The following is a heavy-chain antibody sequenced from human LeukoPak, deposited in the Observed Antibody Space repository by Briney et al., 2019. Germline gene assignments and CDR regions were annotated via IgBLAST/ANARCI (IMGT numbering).Heavy chain of an antibody. CDR1: GGSISSYY. J-gene: IGHJ6*03. D-gene: IGHD3-22*01. CDR3: AREGYYDSSGYSEGYYYYYMDV. Sequence: KPSETLSLTCTVSGGSISSYYWSCIRQPAGKGLEWIGRIYTSGSTNYNPSLKSRVTMSVDTSKNQFSLKLSSVTAADTAVYYCAREGYYDSSGYSEGYYYYYMDVWGKGTMVTVSS. V-gene: IGHV4-4*07. CDR2: IYTSGST.